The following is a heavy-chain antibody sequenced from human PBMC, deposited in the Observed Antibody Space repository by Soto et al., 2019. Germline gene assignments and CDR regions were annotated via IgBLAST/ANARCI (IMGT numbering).Heavy chain of an antibody. CDR1: GFTFSDYW. D-gene: IGHD3-10*01. CDR2: IKTDGSEK. CDR3: ASSMGRGGNDY. V-gene: IGHV3-7*05. Sequence: EVQLVESGGGLVQPGGSLRLSCAASGFTFSDYWMSWVRQAPGKGLEGVANIKTDGSEKYYVDPVKGRFTISRDNAKNSLYLQMNSLRAEDTAVYYCASSMGRGGNDYWGQGTLVAVSS. J-gene: IGHJ4*02.